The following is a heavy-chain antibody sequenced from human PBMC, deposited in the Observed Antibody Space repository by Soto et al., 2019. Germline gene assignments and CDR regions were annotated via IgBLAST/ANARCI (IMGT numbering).Heavy chain of an antibody. CDR2: IIPIFGTA. CDR1: GGTFSSYA. V-gene: IGHV1-69*05. CDR3: ARGVPAAMHQSYYFDY. J-gene: IGHJ4*02. Sequence: QVQLVQSGAEVKKPGSSVKVSCKASGGTFSSYAISWVRQAPGQGLEWMGGIIPIFGTANYAQKFQGRVTITXXEXTXXAYMELSSLRSEDTAVYYCARGVPAAMHQSYYFDYWGQGTLVTVSS. D-gene: IGHD2-2*01.